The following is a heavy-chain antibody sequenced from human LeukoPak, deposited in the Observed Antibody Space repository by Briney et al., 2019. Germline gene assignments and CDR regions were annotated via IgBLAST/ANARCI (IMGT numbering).Heavy chain of an antibody. CDR1: GFTFSDYL. CDR2: INSTGDNI. J-gene: IGHJ4*02. CDR3: ATSRVFDH. Sequence: GGSLRLSCVASGFTFSDYLMSWIRQAPGKGLEWLSFINSTGDNIYYADSVKGRFTISRDNAKKTLYLEMNSLRMEDTAIYYCATSRVFDHWGQGTLVTVSS. V-gene: IGHV3-11*04.